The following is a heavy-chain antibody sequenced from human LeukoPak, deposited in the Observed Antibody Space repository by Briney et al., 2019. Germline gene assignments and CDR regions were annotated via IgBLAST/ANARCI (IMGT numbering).Heavy chain of an antibody. D-gene: IGHD5-18*01. CDR1: GFTFSSYV. J-gene: IGHJ6*03. CDR2: ISSSGSTI. V-gene: IGHV3-48*03. CDR3: ARVVDTAMSMAYYYYMDV. Sequence: GGSLRLSCAASGFTFSSYVMNWVSQAPGKGLEWVSYISSSGSTIYYADSVKGRFTISRDNAKNSLYLQMNSLRAEDTALYYCARVVDTAMSMAYYYYMDVWGKGTTVTIPS.